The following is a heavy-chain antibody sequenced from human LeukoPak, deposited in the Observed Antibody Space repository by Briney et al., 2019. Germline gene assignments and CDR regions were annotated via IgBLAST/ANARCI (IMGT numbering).Heavy chain of an antibody. CDR1: GFTFNSFW. V-gene: IGHV3-7*03. J-gene: IGHJ4*02. D-gene: IGHD2-2*01. Sequence: GGSLRLSCATSGFTFNSFWMTWVRQAPGKGLEWVANIKQDGSEKKYVDSVKGRFTISRDNAKNSLYLQMNSLRAEDTAVYYCASQPAAADVDYWGQGTLVTVSS. CDR2: IKQDGSEK. CDR3: ASQPAAADVDY.